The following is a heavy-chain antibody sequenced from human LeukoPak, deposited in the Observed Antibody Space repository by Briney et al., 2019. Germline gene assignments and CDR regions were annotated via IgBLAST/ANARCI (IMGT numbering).Heavy chain of an antibody. J-gene: IGHJ4*02. CDR1: GGSISSGGYS. CDR3: ARDRRDGYFDY. D-gene: IGHD5-24*01. V-gene: IGHV4-30-2*01. Sequence: SETLSLTCAVSGGSISSGGYSWSWIRQPPGKGLEWIGYIYHSGSTYYNPFLKSRVTISVDRSKNQFSLKLSSVTAADTAVYYCARDRRDGYFDYWGQGTLVTVSS. CDR2: IYHSGST.